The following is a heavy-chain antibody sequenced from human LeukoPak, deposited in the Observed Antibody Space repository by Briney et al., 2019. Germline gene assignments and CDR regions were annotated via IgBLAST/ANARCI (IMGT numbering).Heavy chain of an antibody. CDR1: GGTFSSYA. J-gene: IGHJ5*02. V-gene: IGHV1-69*04. CDR2: IIPILGIA. Sequence: ASVKVSCKASGGTFSSYAISWVRQAPGQGLEWMGRIIPILGIANYAQKFQGRVTITADESTSTAYMELSSLRSEDTAVYYCAREGESYSSFNWFDPWGQGTLVTVSS. CDR3: AREGESYSSFNWFDP. D-gene: IGHD6-6*01.